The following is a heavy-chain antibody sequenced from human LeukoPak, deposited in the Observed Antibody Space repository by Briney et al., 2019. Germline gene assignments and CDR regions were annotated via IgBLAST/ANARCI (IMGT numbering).Heavy chain of an antibody. CDR3: ARAIRRGKDYDSSPTGVFDI. V-gene: IGHV1-2*04. CDR2: INPKSGGT. CDR1: GYTFTGYY. Sequence: GASVKVSCKASGYTFTGYYMHWVRQAPGQGLEWMGWINPKSGGTNYAQKFQGWVTMTRDTSISTAYMELSRLRSDDTAVYYCARAIRRGKDYDSSPTGVFDIWGQGTMVTVSS. J-gene: IGHJ3*02. D-gene: IGHD3-22*01.